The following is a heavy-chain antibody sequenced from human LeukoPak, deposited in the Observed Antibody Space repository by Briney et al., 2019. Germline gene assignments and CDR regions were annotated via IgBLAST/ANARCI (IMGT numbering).Heavy chain of an antibody. D-gene: IGHD3-10*01. CDR2: VSGNGDNT. V-gene: IGHV3-64D*09. J-gene: IGHJ4*02. CDR3: VKEGRLRGFDY. Sequence: GGSLRLSCSASGFIFSNYAMHWVRQAPGKGLEFVSGVSGNGDNTYYADSVKGRFTISRDNSKNTLYLQMSSLRAEDTAVYFCVKEGRLRGFDYWGQGTLVTVSS. CDR1: GFIFSNYA.